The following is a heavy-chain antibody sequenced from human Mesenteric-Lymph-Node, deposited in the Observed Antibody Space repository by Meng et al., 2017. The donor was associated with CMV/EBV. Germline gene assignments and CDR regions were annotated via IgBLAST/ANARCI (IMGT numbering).Heavy chain of an antibody. CDR1: GFTFSSYD. J-gene: IGHJ4*02. Sequence: GESLKISCAASGFTFSSYDMHWVRQSPDKGLEWVSAIGTTFDSHYPDSVRGRSTISRDNAKNSLYLQMNSLGPEDTALYYCAKAPSGGWNYFFYFDIWGQGTQVTVSS. CDR2: IGTTFDS. V-gene: IGHV3-13*01. D-gene: IGHD1-7*01. CDR3: AKAPSGGWNYFFYFDI.